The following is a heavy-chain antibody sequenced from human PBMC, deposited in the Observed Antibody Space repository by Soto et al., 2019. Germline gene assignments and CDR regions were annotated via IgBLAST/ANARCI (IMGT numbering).Heavy chain of an antibody. J-gene: IGHJ6*02. CDR2: MNPNSGNT. CDR3: ARVAYSSSPDGMDV. V-gene: IGHV1-8*01. Sequence: ASVKVSCKASGYTFTSYDINWVRQATGQGLEWMGWMNPNSGNTGYAQKFQGRVTMTRNTSISTAHMELSSLRTEDTAVYYCARVAYSSSPDGMDVWGQGTTVTVSS. D-gene: IGHD6-13*01. CDR1: GYTFTSYD.